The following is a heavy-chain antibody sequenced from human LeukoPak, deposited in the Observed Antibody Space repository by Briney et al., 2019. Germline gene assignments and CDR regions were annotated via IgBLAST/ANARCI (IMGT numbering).Heavy chain of an antibody. J-gene: IGHJ6*02. Sequence: PSETLSLTCGVYGGSFSGYYWSWVRQPPGKGLEWVGDINHSGSTNYNPSLKSRVTISVDPSKSQFSLRLSSMTAADTAVYYCARDRYCSSTSCNRHYYHGMDVWGQGTTVTVSS. CDR2: INHSGST. V-gene: IGHV4-34*01. CDR1: GGSFSGYY. CDR3: ARDRYCSSTSCNRHYYHGMDV. D-gene: IGHD2-2*01.